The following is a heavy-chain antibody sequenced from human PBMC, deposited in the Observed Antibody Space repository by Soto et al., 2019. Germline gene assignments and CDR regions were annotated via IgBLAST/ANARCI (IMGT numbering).Heavy chain of an antibody. CDR1: GGTFSSYA. V-gene: IGHV1-69*06. CDR2: IIPIFGTA. J-gene: IGHJ4*02. Sequence: ASVKVSCKAPGGTFSSYAISWVRQAPGQGLEWMGGIIPIFGTANYAQKFQGRVTITADKSTSTAYMELSSLRSEDTAVYYCATTVVVAATFDYWGQGTLVTVSS. D-gene: IGHD2-15*01. CDR3: ATTVVVAATFDY.